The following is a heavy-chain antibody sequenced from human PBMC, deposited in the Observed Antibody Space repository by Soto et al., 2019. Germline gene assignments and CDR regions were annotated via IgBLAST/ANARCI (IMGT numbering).Heavy chain of an antibody. Sequence: QVHLVESGGGLVKPGGSLRLSCEASGFTFSDYYMSGIRQAPGKGLEWVSYISSSGSTIYYADSVKGRFTISRDNATDSMYMQMNNLRAGDTAVYYCARDYSSSRYYGMDVWGQGTTGTVSS. J-gene: IGHJ6*02. CDR3: ARDYSSSRYYGMDV. D-gene: IGHD6-6*01. CDR2: ISSSGSTI. V-gene: IGHV3-11*01. CDR1: GFTFSDYY.